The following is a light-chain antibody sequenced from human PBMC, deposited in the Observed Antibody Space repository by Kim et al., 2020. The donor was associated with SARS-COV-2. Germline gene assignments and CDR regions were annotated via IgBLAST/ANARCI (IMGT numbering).Light chain of an antibody. CDR3: HQFNDYPWT. CDR2: DAS. Sequence: DIQMTQSPSSLSASVGDRVTITCRASESISSWLAWYQQKSGKAPKLVIYDASTLESGVPSRFSGSGSGTEFTLTINSLQPDDFATYYCHQFNDYPWTFGQGTKVDIK. CDR1: ESISSW. V-gene: IGKV1-5*01. J-gene: IGKJ1*01.